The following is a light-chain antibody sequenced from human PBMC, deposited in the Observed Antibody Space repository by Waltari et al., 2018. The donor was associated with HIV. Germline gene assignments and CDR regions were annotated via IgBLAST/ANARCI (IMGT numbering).Light chain of an antibody. V-gene: IGLV1-40*01. J-gene: IGLJ2*01. CDR2: NTN. CDR3: QSSDNTLSGSV. Sequence: QSVLTQPPSVSGAPGQRVTLSCTGGNSTIGTHAVHWYQQFPGTAPQLLIYNTNNRPSGVPDRFSGSKSGTSASLAITGLQADDEADYYCQSSDNTLSGSVFGGGTRLTVL. CDR1: NSTIGTHA.